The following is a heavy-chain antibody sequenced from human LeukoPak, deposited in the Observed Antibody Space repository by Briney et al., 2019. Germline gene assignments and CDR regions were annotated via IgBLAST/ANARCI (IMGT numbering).Heavy chain of an antibody. CDR1: GGSFSGYY. D-gene: IGHD4-17*01. Sequence: SETLSLTCAVYGGSFSGYYWSWIRQPPGKGLEWSGEINHSGSTNYNPSLKSRVTISVDTSKNQFSLKLSSVTAADTAVYYCARGRRFNNWFDPWGQGTLVTVSS. J-gene: IGHJ5*02. V-gene: IGHV4-34*01. CDR3: ARGRRFNNWFDP. CDR2: INHSGST.